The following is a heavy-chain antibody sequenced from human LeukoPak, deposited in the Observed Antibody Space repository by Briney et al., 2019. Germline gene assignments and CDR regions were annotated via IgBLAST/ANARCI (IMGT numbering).Heavy chain of an antibody. V-gene: IGHV4-31*03. CDR2: IYYSGST. CDR3: ARTYSNPHGMDV. CDR1: GGSISSGGYY. Sequence: SETLSLTCTVSGGSISSGGYYWSWIRQHPGKGLEWIGYIYYSGSTYYNPSLKSRVTISVDTSKNQFSLKLSSVTAADTAVYYCARTYSNPHGMDVRGQGTTVTVSS. J-gene: IGHJ6*02. D-gene: IGHD4-11*01.